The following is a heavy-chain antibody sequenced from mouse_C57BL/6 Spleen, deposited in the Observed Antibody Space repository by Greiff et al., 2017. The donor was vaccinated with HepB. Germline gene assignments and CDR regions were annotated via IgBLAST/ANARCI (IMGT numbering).Heavy chain of an antibody. CDR2: IDPSDSYT. V-gene: IGHV1-59*01. CDR3: ARSIPWGSSYWYFDV. D-gene: IGHD1-1*01. CDR1: GYTFTSYW. Sequence: QVHVKQSGAELVRPGTSVKLSCKASGYTFTSYWMHWVKQRPGQGLEWIGVIDPSDSYTNYNQKFKGKATLTVDTSSSTAYMQLSSLTSEDSAVYYCARSIPWGSSYWYFDVWGTGTTVTVSS. J-gene: IGHJ1*03.